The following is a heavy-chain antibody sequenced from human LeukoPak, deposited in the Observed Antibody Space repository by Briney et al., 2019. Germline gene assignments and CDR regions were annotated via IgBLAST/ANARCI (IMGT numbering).Heavy chain of an antibody. V-gene: IGHV4-59*08. CDR3: ARQRAIVVPAAMFWFDP. CDR1: GGSISSYY. D-gene: IGHD2-2*01. J-gene: IGHJ5*02. Sequence: SETLSLTCTVTGGSISSYYWSWIRQPPGKGLEWIGYIYYSGSTNYNPPLKSRVTISVDTSKNQFSLKLSSVTAADTAVYYCARQRAIVVPAAMFWFDPWGQGTLVTVSS. CDR2: IYYSGST.